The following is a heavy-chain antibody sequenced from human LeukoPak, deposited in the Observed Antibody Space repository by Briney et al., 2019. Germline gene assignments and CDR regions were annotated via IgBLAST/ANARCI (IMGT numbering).Heavy chain of an antibody. Sequence: SETLSLTCTVSGGSISSGGYYWSWIRQHPGKGLEWIGYIYYSGSTYYNPSLKSRVTISVDTSKSQFSLKLSSVTAADTAVYYCARHLPSRHYYDSSGYHDAFDIWGQGTMVTVSS. CDR1: GGSISSGGYY. CDR3: ARHLPSRHYYDSSGYHDAFDI. CDR2: IYYSGST. D-gene: IGHD3-22*01. J-gene: IGHJ3*02. V-gene: IGHV4-31*03.